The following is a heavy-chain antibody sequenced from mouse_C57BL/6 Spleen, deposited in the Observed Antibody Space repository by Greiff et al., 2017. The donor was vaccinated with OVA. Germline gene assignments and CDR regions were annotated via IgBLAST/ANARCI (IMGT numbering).Heavy chain of an antibody. CDR1: GYTFTDYY. CDR2: INPYNGGT. V-gene: IGHV1-19*01. CDR3: ARGGDYYGINAENDY. Sequence: EVQLQQSGPVLVKPGASVKMSCKASGYTFTDYYMNWVKQSHGKSLEWIGVINPYNGGTSYNQKFKGKATLTVDKSSSTAYMELNSLTSEDSAVYYCARGGDYYGINAENDYWGQGTTLTVSS. J-gene: IGHJ2*01. D-gene: IGHD1-1*01.